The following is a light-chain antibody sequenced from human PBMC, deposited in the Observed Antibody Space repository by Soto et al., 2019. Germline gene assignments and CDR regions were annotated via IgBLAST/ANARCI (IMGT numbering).Light chain of an antibody. J-gene: IGKJ1*01. V-gene: IGKV3-15*01. CDR1: QSITSK. Sequence: EIVLTQSPGTLSLSPGEGASLSCRASQSITSKLSWYQQKPGQSPRLLIYGVSTRATDIPARFSGSGSGTEFTLTISSLESEDFAVYYCQQYYNWPPWTFGQGTKVDI. CDR3: QQYYNWPPWT. CDR2: GVS.